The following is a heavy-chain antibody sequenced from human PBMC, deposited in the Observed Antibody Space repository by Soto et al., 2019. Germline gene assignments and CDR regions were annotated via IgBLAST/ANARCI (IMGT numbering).Heavy chain of an antibody. Sequence: ASVKVSCTASGYTFTSYDINWVRQAPGQGLEWMGWMNPNSGNTGYAQKFQGRVTMTRNTSISTAYMELSSLRSEDTAVYYCAITHLRFGEHHYWGQGTLVTVSS. D-gene: IGHD3-10*01. V-gene: IGHV1-8*01. J-gene: IGHJ4*02. CDR1: GYTFTSYD. CDR2: MNPNSGNT. CDR3: AITHLRFGEHHY.